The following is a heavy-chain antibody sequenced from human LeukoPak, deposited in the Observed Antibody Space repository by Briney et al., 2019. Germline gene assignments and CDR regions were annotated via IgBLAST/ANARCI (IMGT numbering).Heavy chain of an antibody. V-gene: IGHV3-23*01. CDR3: ENAWGYCSSTSCHDQGY. D-gene: IGHD2-2*01. CDR1: GFTFSGYA. Sequence: GGSLRLSCAASGFTFSGYAMSWVRQAPGKGLEWVSAISGSGGSTYYADSVKGRFTISRDNSKNTLYLQMNSLRAEDTAVYYCENAWGYCSSTSCHDQGYWGQGTLVTVSS. J-gene: IGHJ4*02. CDR2: ISGSGGST.